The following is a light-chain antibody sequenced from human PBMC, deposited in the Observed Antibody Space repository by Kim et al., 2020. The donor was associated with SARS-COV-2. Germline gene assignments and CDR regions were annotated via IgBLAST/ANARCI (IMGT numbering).Light chain of an antibody. V-gene: IGKV3-15*01. CDR3: QHYYNWPYT. CDR2: GAS. J-gene: IGKJ2*01. Sequence: VSINLAWYQHKPGQAPRLLIYGASTRATGVPARFSGGGSGTEFTLTISSLQSEDIAVYYCQHYYNWPYTFGQGTKLEI. CDR1: VSIN.